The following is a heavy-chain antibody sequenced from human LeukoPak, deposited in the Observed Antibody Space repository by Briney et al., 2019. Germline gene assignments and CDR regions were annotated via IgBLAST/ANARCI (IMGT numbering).Heavy chain of an antibody. V-gene: IGHV4-34*01. Sequence: PSETLSLTCAVYGGSFSGYYWSWIRQPPGKGLEWIGEINHSGSTNYNPSLKSRVTISVDTSKNQFSLKLSSVTAADTAVYYCARLVYYDSSGYEDYWGQGTLVTVSS. CDR1: GGSFSGYY. D-gene: IGHD3-22*01. J-gene: IGHJ4*02. CDR3: ARLVYYDSSGYEDY. CDR2: INHSGST.